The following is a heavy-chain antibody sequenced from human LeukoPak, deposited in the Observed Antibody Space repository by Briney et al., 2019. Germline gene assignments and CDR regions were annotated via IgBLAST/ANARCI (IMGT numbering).Heavy chain of an antibody. CDR1: GYSFPNYW. D-gene: IGHD3-16*02. CDR2: IYPGDSDT. J-gene: IGHJ3*01. V-gene: IGHV5-51*01. Sequence: GESLKISCKGSGYSFPNYWIGWVRQMPGKGLEWMGIIYPGDSDTTYKPSFQGHITVSADMSISTAYLQLSSLKASDTAMYYCTRSRAEKVPVWGSYRHHDAFDLWGQGTRVTVSS. CDR3: TRSRAEKVPVWGSYRHHDAFDL.